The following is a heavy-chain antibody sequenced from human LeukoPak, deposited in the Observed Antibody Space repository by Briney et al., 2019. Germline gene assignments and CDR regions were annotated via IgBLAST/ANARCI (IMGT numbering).Heavy chain of an antibody. V-gene: IGHV4-59*01. CDR3: ARAGYDFWSGYYGEYYFDY. CDR2: IYYGGST. Sequence: PSETLSLTCTVSGGSISSYYWSWIRQPPGKGLEWIGYIYYGGSTNYNPSLKSRVTISVDTSKNQFSLKLSSVTAADTAVYYCARAGYDFWSGYYGEYYFDYWGQGTLVTVSS. J-gene: IGHJ4*02. CDR1: GGSISSYY. D-gene: IGHD3-3*01.